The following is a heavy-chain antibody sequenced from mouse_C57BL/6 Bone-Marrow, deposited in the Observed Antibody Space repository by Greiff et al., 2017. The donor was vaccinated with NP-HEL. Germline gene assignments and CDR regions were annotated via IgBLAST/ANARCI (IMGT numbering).Heavy chain of an antibody. CDR1: GYTFTDYE. V-gene: IGHV1-15*01. J-gene: IGHJ3*01. Sequence: VQLQQSGAELVRPGASVTLSCKASGYTFTDYEMHWVKQTPVHGLAWIGAIDPETGGTAYNQKFKGKAILTADKSSSTAYIELRSLTSEDAAVYYCTPETGASWFAYWGQGTLVTVSA. CDR3: TPETGASWFAY. CDR2: IDPETGGT. D-gene: IGHD4-1*01.